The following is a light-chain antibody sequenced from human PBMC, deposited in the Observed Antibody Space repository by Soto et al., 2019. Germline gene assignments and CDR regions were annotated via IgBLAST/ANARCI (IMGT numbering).Light chain of an antibody. J-gene: IGKJ4*01. Sequence: PGERATLSCRASQSVSSTFLSWYQQKRGQAPRLLIYGSSGRATGIPDRFSGNGSGTEFTLTISRLEPEAFAVYYCQQYGRSPLTFGGGTKVDI. V-gene: IGKV3-20*01. CDR2: GSS. CDR1: QSVSSTF. CDR3: QQYGRSPLT.